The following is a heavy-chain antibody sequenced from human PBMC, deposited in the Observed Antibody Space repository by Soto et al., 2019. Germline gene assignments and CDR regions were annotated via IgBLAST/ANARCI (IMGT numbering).Heavy chain of an antibody. CDR1: GFTFSSYS. J-gene: IGHJ3*02. CDR2: ISSSSSTI. Sequence: GGSLRLSCAASGFTFSSYSMNWVRQAPGKGLEWVSYISSSSSTIYYADSVKGRFTISRDNAKNSLYLQMNSLRDEDTAVYYCASNYYDSSGFDIWGQGTMVTVSS. V-gene: IGHV3-48*02. D-gene: IGHD3-22*01. CDR3: ASNYYDSSGFDI.